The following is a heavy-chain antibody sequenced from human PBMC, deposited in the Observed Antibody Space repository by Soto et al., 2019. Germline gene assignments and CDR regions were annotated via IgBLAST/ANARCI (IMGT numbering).Heavy chain of an antibody. CDR3: ARDTAMALPDA. CDR1: GYTFTSYS. D-gene: IGHD5-18*01. CDR2: ISAHNGNT. V-gene: IGHV1-18*01. J-gene: IGHJ4*02. Sequence: QVQLVQSGAEVKKPGASVKVSCKASGYTFTSYSITGVRQAPGQGLEWMGWISAHNGNTKYAQKLQGRVTMTTDTSTSTAYMEVRSLRSDDTAVYYCARDTAMALPDAWGQGTLVTVSS.